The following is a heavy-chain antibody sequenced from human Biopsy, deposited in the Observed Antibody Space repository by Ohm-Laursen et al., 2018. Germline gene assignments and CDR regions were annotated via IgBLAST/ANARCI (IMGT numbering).Heavy chain of an antibody. V-gene: IGHV1-24*01. J-gene: IGHJ6*02. Sequence: ASVKVSCKLSGYSLSQLAIHWVRQAPGKGLEWVGGYDPEDDKKVYGQSLQGRVTISEDTSADTAYMVLSRLKSEDTAVYYCATVRWGGDYYSAMDVWGQGTTVTVSS. CDR1: GYSLSQLA. D-gene: IGHD2-21*02. CDR3: ATVRWGGDYYSAMDV. CDR2: YDPEDDKK.